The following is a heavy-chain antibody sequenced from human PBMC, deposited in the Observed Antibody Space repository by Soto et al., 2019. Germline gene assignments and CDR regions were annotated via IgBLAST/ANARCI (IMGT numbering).Heavy chain of an antibody. CDR2: IYYSGST. CDR3: ASQHYHRTY. Sequence: SDPLPLPSTVSGGSISSYYWSWIRQPPGKGLEWIGYIYYSGSTNYNPSLKSRVTISVDTSKNQFSLKLSSVTAADTAVYYCASQHYHRTYWGQGNLVTGSS. V-gene: IGHV4-59*12. CDR1: GGSISSYY. J-gene: IGHJ4*02. D-gene: IGHD3-9*01.